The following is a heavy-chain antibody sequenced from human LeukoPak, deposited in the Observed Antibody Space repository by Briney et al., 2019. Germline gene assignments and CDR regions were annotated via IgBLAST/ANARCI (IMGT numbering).Heavy chain of an antibody. D-gene: IGHD3-16*01. CDR3: ARRWVYDKRAFDA. CDR2: IYYTGTT. Sequence: ASETLSLTCTVSGGSISGTYYWSWIRQPPGKGLEWIGYIYYTGTTDSNPSLKSRVTISLDTSKNQFSLNLSSVTAADTAVYYCARRWVYDKRAFDAWGQGTMVTVSS. CDR1: GGSISGTYY. J-gene: IGHJ3*01. V-gene: IGHV4-59*08.